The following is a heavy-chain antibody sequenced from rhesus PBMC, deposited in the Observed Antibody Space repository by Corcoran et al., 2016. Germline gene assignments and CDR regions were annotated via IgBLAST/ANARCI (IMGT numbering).Heavy chain of an antibody. CDR3: LRGPYTSPFDY. D-gene: IGHD6-13*01. CDR1: GVSFSIYW. Sequence: QVQLQESAPGLVKPSETLSLTSAVSGVSFSIYWLTWIRQPPVKGLDWLGDIRGNSESANYYPSLKSRVTISKDASKNQFSLRLTSVTAADTAVYYCLRGPYTSPFDYWGQGVLVTVSS. V-gene: IGHV4-80*01. J-gene: IGHJ4*01. CDR2: IRGNSESA.